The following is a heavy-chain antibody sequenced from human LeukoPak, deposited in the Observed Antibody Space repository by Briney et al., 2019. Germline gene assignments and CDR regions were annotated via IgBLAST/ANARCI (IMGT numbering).Heavy chain of an antibody. V-gene: IGHV4-34*01. CDR3: ARRARYYYYYYMDV. J-gene: IGHJ6*03. Sequence: SETLSLTCAVYGGSFSGYYWSWIRQPPGKGLEWIGEINHSGSTNYNPSLKSRVTISVDTSKNQFSLKLSSVTAADTAVYYCARRARYYYYYYMDVWGKGTTVTIPS. CDR1: GGSFSGYY. CDR2: INHSGST.